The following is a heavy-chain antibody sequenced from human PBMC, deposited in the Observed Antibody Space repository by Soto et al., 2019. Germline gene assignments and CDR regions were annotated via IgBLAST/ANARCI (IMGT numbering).Heavy chain of an antibody. J-gene: IGHJ5*01. CDR1: GGSVRAPDW. CDR3: ARVSQGCSANNCYFDP. D-gene: IGHD1-1*01. CDR2: VHISGHS. V-gene: IGHV4-4*02. Sequence: SETLSLTCTLSGGSVRAPDWWNWVRQSPDKGLEWIAEVHISGHSNYNPSLRSRVSVSIDSSKNQFYLNLNSVTAADTAIYYCARVSQGCSANNCYFDPWGQGTQVTVSS.